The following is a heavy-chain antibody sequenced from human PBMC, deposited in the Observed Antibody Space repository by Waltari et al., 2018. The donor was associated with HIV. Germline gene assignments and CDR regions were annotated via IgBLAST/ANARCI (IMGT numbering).Heavy chain of an antibody. J-gene: IGHJ5*01. CDR3: AKESYDGYYDVWSGHNFFDS. CDR2: LWNEGTNR. V-gene: IGHV3-33*03. D-gene: IGHD3-22*01. Sequence: VHLEESGGGLVQPGQSLRLSCATSGFTFKPYGMHWVRQAAGKGIDWVVGLWNEGTNRLYADFARGRFTGSRDNSKNLLVLHMTGLRGDDTGLYFCAKESYDGYYDVWSGHNFFDSWGQGT. CDR1: GFTFKPYG.